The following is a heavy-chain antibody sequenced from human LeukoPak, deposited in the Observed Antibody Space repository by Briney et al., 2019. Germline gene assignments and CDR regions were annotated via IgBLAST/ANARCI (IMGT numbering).Heavy chain of an antibody. J-gene: IGHJ5*02. CDR1: GGSISSYY. V-gene: IGHV4-4*07. Sequence: SETLSLTRTVSGGSISSYYWSWIRQPAGKGLEWIGRIYTSGSTNYNPSLKSRVTMSVDTSKNQFSLKLSSVTAADTAVYYCARETLSSSWYPLSFGISGMRWFGPWGQGTLVTVSS. CDR3: ARETLSSSWYPLSFGISGMRWFGP. D-gene: IGHD6-13*01. CDR2: IYTSGST.